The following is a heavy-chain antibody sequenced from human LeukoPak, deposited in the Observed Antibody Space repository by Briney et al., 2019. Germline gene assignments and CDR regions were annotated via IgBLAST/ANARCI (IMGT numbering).Heavy chain of an antibody. V-gene: IGHV1-69*05. J-gene: IGHJ6*03. CDR1: GYTFTNFG. D-gene: IGHD6-13*01. CDR2: IIPIFGTA. CDR3: ARGAIAAALGYYYMDV. Sequence: SVKVSCKASGYTFTNFGISWVRQAPGQGLEWMGGIIPIFGTANYAQKFQGRVTITTDESTSTAYMELSSLRSEDTAVYYCARGAIAAALGYYYMDVWGKGTTVTVSS.